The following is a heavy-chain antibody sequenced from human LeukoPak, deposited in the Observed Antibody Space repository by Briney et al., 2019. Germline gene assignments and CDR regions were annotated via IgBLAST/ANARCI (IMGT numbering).Heavy chain of an antibody. CDR3: ARDRYSSGWYGYFQQ. D-gene: IGHD6-19*01. CDR2: ISSSGSTI. J-gene: IGHJ1*01. CDR1: GFTFSRYV. Sequence: GGSLRLSCAASGFTFSRYVMNWVRQAPGKGLAWDSYISSSGSTIYYADSVQGRFTISRDNAKNSLYLQMNSLRAEDTAVYYCARDRYSSGWYGYFQQWGQGTLVTVSS. V-gene: IGHV3-48*03.